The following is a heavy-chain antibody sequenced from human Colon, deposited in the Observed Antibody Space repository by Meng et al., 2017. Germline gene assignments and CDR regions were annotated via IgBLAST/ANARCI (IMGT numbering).Heavy chain of an antibody. CDR1: GCSLTIAC. D-gene: IGHD3-10*01. CDR3: AKSPYRVRAVMIPDWFDS. Sequence: LVILLDPRLLTVSVSGCSLTIACWSWIRQPPSTGMESICYIYYSGSTNYNPSLKSRVTVSLDTSRNQFSLNLTSVTAADTAVYFCAKSPYRVRAVMIPDWFDSWGQGTLVTVSS. CDR2: IYYSGST. V-gene: IGHV4-59*07. J-gene: IGHJ5*01.